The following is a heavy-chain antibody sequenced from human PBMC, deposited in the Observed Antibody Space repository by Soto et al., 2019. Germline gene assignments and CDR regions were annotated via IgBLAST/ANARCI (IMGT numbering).Heavy chain of an antibody. CDR2: IWYDGSNK. Sequence: QVQLVESGGGVVQPGRSLRLSCAASGFTFSSYGMHWVRQAPGKGLEWVAVIWYDGSNKYYADSVKGRFTISRDNSKNSLCLQMNSLRAEDTDVYYCARDLGYYGMDVWGQGTTVTFSS. J-gene: IGHJ6*02. CDR1: GFTFSSYG. V-gene: IGHV3-33*01. CDR3: ARDLGYYGMDV.